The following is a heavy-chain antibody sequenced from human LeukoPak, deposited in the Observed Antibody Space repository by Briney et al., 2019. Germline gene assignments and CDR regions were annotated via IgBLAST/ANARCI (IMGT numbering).Heavy chain of an antibody. J-gene: IGHJ4*02. CDR3: ARLLWFGEPYFDY. CDR1: GYTFTSYY. CDR2: INPSGGST. V-gene: IGHV1-46*01. Sequence: ASVKVSCKASGYTFTSYYMHWVRQAPGQGLEWMGIINPSGGSTSYAQKFQGRVTMTRDMSTSTVCMELSSLRSEDTAVYYCARLLWFGEPYFDYWGRGTLVTVSS. D-gene: IGHD3-10*01.